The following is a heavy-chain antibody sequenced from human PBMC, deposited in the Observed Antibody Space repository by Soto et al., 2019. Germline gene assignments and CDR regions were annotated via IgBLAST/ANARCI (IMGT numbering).Heavy chain of an antibody. D-gene: IGHD2-2*01. CDR2: IYYSGST. CDR1: GVSISSSSYY. J-gene: IGHJ4*02. Sequence: SETLSLTCTVSGVSISSSSYYLGWIRQPPGKGLEWIGSIYYSGSTYYNPSLKSRVTISVDTSKNQFSLKLSSVTAADTAVYYCARHVGGGEVPAAMSDFDYWGQGTLVTVSS. V-gene: IGHV4-39*01. CDR3: ARHVGGGEVPAAMSDFDY.